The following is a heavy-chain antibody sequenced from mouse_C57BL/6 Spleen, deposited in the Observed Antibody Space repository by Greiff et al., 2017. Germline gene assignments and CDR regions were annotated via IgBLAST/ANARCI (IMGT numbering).Heavy chain of an antibody. Sequence: DVKLVESGGGLVQPGESLKLSCESNEYEFPSHDMSWVRKTPEKRLELVAAINSDGGSTYYPDTMERRFIISRDNTKKTLYLQMSSLRSEDTALYYCARQAYYSNWFAYSGQGTLVTVSA. CDR3: ARQAYYSNWFAY. V-gene: IGHV5-2*01. D-gene: IGHD2-5*01. CDR1: EYEFPSHD. J-gene: IGHJ3*01. CDR2: INSDGGST.